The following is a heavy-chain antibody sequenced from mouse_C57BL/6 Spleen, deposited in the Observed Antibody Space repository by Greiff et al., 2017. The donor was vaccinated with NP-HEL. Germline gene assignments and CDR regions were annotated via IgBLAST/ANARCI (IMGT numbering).Heavy chain of an antibody. CDR1: GYTFTDYN. V-gene: IGHV1-22*01. J-gene: IGHJ4*01. CDR2: INPNNGGT. Sequence: VQLKQSGPELVKPGASVKMSCKASGYTFTDYNMHWVKQSHGKSLEWIGYINPNNGGTSYNQKFKGKATLTVNKFSSTAYMELRSLTSEDSAVYYCARSYGNYPLYYAMDYWGQGTSVTVSS. CDR3: ARSYGNYPLYYAMDY. D-gene: IGHD2-1*01.